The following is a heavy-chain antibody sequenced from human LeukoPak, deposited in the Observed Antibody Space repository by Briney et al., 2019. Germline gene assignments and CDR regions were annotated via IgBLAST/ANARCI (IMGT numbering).Heavy chain of an antibody. D-gene: IGHD3-10*01. J-gene: IGHJ6*02. CDR2: ISYDGSNK. CDR3: ARDLRVRGVYYYGMDV. V-gene: IGHV3-30*04. Sequence: TGRSLRLSCAASGFTFSSYAMHWVRQAPGKGLEWVAVISYDGSNKYYADSVKGRFTISRDNSKNTLYLQMNSLRAEDTAVYYCARDLRVRGVYYYGMDVWGQETTVTVSS. CDR1: GFTFSSYA.